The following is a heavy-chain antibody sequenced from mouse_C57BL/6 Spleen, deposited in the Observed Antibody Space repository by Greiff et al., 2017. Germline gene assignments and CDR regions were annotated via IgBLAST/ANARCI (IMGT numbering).Heavy chain of an antibody. Sequence: QVQLQQPGAELVMPGASVKLSCKASGYTFTSYWMHWVKQRPGQGLEWIGEIDPSDSYTNYNQKFKGKSTLTVDKSSSTAYMQLSSLTSEDSAVYYCARGGLYYFDYWGQGTTRTVSS. V-gene: IGHV1-69*01. CDR2: IDPSDSYT. CDR1: GYTFTSYW. CDR3: ARGGLYYFDY. J-gene: IGHJ2*01.